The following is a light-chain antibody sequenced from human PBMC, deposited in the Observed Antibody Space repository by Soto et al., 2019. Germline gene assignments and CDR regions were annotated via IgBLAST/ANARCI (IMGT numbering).Light chain of an antibody. CDR1: QNVARNY. J-gene: IGKJ4*01. Sequence: EIVLPQSPGTLSLSPGERATLSCRASQNVARNYLAWYQHRPGQAPRLLIYNASTRATGIPYRFSGSGSGTDFTLTLSRLEPGDFAVYFCHQYAWAPLAFGGGTKVDI. CDR2: NAS. CDR3: HQYAWAPLA. V-gene: IGKV3-20*01.